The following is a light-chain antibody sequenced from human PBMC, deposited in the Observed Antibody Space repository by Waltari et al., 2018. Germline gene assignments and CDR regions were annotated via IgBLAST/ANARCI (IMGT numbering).Light chain of an antibody. CDR3: MIWHSSAWV. J-gene: IGLJ3*02. Sequence: QAVLTQPASLSASPGASASLTCTLRSGINVGTYRIYWYQQKPGSPPQYLLSYKSDSDKQQVAGVPSRFSGSKDASANAGILLISGLQSEDEADYYCMIWHSSAWVFGGGTKLTVL. CDR1: SGINVGTYR. CDR2: YKSDSDK. V-gene: IGLV5-45*01.